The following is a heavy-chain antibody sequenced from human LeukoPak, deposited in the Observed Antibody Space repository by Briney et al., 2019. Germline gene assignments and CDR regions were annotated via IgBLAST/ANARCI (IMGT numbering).Heavy chain of an antibody. Sequence: ASVKVSCTTSGYSLTNYSMHWVRQAPGQGLEWMGMITPRGGTTSQPQKFQGRVTMTRDTSTSTVYMELSSLRSEDTAVYFCARDLSGSYHMYYFDYWGQGALVTVSS. CDR1: GYSLTNYS. J-gene: IGHJ4*02. V-gene: IGHV1-46*01. CDR2: ITPRGGTT. D-gene: IGHD1-26*01. CDR3: ARDLSGSYHMYYFDY.